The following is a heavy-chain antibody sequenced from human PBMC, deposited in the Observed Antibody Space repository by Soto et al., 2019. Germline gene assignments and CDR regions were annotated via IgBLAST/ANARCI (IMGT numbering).Heavy chain of an antibody. D-gene: IGHD3-10*01. V-gene: IGHV4-59*01. J-gene: IGHJ6*03. CDR3: AKMGFYYGSGSYHYYYMDV. CDR2: IYYSGST. CDR1: GGSISSYY. Sequence: SETLSLTCTVSGGSISSYYWSWIRQPPGKGLEWIGYIYYSGSTNYNPSLKSRVTISVDTSKNQFSLKLSSVTAADTAVYYCAKMGFYYGSGSYHYYYMDVWGKGTTVTVSS.